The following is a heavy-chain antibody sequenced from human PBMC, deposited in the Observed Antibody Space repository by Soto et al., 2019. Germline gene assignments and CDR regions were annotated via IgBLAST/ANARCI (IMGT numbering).Heavy chain of an antibody. J-gene: IGHJ6*03. Sequence: GESLKISCKGSGYSFTSYWIGWVRQMPGKGLEWMGIIYPGDSDTRYSPSFQGQVTISADKSISTAYLQWSSLKASDTAMYYCARHVGGCSGGSCYYYYYYMDVWGKGTTVTVSS. D-gene: IGHD2-15*01. CDR1: GYSFTSYW. CDR2: IYPGDSDT. V-gene: IGHV5-51*01. CDR3: ARHVGGCSGGSCYYYYYYMDV.